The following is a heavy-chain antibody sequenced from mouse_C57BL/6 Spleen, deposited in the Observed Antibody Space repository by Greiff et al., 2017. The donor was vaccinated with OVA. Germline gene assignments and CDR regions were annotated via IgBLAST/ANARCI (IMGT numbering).Heavy chain of an antibody. J-gene: IGHJ1*03. CDR3: ARSRYYGSSPWYFDV. V-gene: IGHV1-76*01. CDR1: GYTFTDYY. CDR2: IYPGSGNT. Sequence: QVQLQQSGAELVRPGASVKLSCKASGYTFTDYYINWVKQRPGQGLEWIARIYPGSGNTYYNEKFKGKATLTAEKSSSTAYMQLSSLTSEDSAVYFCARSRYYGSSPWYFDVWGTGTTVTVSS. D-gene: IGHD1-1*01.